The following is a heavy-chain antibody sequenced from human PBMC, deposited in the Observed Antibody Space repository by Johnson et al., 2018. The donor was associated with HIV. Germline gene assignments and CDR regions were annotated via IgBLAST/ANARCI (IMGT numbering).Heavy chain of an antibody. J-gene: IGHJ3*02. D-gene: IGHD2-2*01. Sequence: VQLVESGGGVVQPGRSPRLSCAGSGFTFSSYPMHWVRQPPGKGLEWVAVISYDGNNKYYADSVKGRVTISRDNSKNTLYLQMNSLRAEDTAMYYCAKDNLKRTRVSDVFDIWGQGTRVTVSS. CDR3: AKDNLKRTRVSDVFDI. V-gene: IGHV3-30-3*01. CDR1: GFTFSSYP. CDR2: ISYDGNNK.